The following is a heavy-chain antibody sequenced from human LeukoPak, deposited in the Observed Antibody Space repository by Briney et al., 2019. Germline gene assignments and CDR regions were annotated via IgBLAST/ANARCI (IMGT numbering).Heavy chain of an antibody. Sequence: SSVKVSCKASGGTFSSYAISWVRQAPGQGLEWMGGIIPIFGTANYAQKFQGRVTITTDESTSTAYMELSSLRSEDTAVYYWALSAAGVPYYFDYWGQGTLVTVSS. J-gene: IGHJ4*02. CDR1: GGTFSSYA. V-gene: IGHV1-69*05. CDR2: IIPIFGTA. CDR3: ALSAAGVPYYFDY. D-gene: IGHD6-13*01.